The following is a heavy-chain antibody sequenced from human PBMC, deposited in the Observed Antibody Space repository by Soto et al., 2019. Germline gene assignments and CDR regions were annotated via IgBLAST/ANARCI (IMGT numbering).Heavy chain of an antibody. D-gene: IGHD2-15*01. Sequence: VGSLRLSCAASGFTFTDYYMSWIRQAPGKGLEWVSYITITSSYTDYVDSVKGRFTISRDNTKNSLYLQMNSLRAEDTAVYYCARVRGYCSGGSCYGYYFDYWGQGTLVTVSS. CDR3: ARVRGYCSGGSCYGYYFDY. CDR2: ITITSSYT. V-gene: IGHV3-11*06. CDR1: GFTFTDYY. J-gene: IGHJ4*02.